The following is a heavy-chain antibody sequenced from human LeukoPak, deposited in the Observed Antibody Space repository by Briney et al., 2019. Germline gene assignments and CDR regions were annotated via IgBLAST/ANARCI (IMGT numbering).Heavy chain of an antibody. CDR1: GGSFSGYY. J-gene: IGHJ6*03. CDR3: ARDNYYYYYMDV. Sequence: SETLSLTCAVYGGSFSGYYWSWIRQPPGKGLEWIGEINHSGSTNYNPSLKSRVTISVDRSKNQFSLKLSSVTAADTAVYYCARDNYYYYYMDVWGKGTTVTVSS. V-gene: IGHV4-34*01. CDR2: INHSGST.